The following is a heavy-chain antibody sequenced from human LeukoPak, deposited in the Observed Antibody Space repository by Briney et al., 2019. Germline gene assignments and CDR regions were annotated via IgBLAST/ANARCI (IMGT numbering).Heavy chain of an antibody. Sequence: GGSLRLSCAASGFTFSNYAMLWVRQPPGKGPGWVAVISDDGNSDHYADSVKGRFTFSRDNSKNTLSLQMNSLRGEDTAVYYCARGSAPAGTYHLDCWGQGTLVTVSS. V-gene: IGHV3-30-3*01. CDR2: ISDDGNSD. CDR3: ARGSAPAGTYHLDC. D-gene: IGHD6-25*01. J-gene: IGHJ4*02. CDR1: GFTFSNYA.